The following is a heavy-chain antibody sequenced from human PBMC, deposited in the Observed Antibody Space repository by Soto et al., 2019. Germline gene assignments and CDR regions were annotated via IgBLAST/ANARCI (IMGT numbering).Heavy chain of an antibody. CDR2: IAYVESSK. CDR1: GLTFNSYA. J-gene: IGHJ6*02. D-gene: IGHD2-15*01. CDR3: AKGYCTSGSCLYYYGLED. Sequence: QVQLVQSGGGVVQPGGSLRLACVASGLTFNSYAMHWVRQAPGKGLEWVAVIAYVESSKYYIDSVRGRFTISRDNSKNTLFLEMNSLRSEDTAVYFCAKGYCTSGSCLYYYGLEDWGQGTTVTVSS. V-gene: IGHV3-30*04.